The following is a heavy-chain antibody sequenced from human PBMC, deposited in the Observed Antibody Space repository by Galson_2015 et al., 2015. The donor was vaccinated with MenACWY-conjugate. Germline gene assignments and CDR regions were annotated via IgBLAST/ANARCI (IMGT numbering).Heavy chain of an antibody. J-gene: IGHJ4*02. CDR3: AREDGATYGYNDY. CDR2: ISTYGGST. V-gene: IGHV3-64*02. D-gene: IGHD5-18*01. Sequence: SLRLACAGPGFTFAHHAMHWVRQAPGTGREYVSDISTYGGSTNDADSAKGRPTSAGANSKTMLFLQMGSLSVAVTAVQSCAREDGATYGYNDYWGQGTLVIVSS. CDR1: GFTFAHHA.